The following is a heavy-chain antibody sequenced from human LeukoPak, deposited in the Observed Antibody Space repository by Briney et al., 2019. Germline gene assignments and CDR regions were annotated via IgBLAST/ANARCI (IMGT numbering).Heavy chain of an antibody. CDR3: ARDFLCSSTSCSYNYYGMDV. J-gene: IGHJ6*04. CDR2: INAGNGNT. Sequence: GASVKVSCKASGYTFTSYAMHWVRQAPGQRPEWMGWINAGNGNTKYSQKFQGRVTITRDTSASTAYMELSSLRSEDTAVYYCARDFLCSSTSCSYNYYGMDVWGKGTTVTVSS. CDR1: GYTFTSYA. V-gene: IGHV1-3*01. D-gene: IGHD2-2*01.